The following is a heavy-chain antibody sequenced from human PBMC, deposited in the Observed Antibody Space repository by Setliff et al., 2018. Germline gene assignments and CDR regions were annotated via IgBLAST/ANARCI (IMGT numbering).Heavy chain of an antibody. Sequence: ASVKVSCKVSGYTLTELSMQWVRQAPGEGLEWMGGFDPENGEMIYAQKFQGRVTMTEDTSTDTAYMELGSLRSEDTAVYYCVEWGGSYYWGQGTLVTVSS. CDR1: GYTLTELS. V-gene: IGHV1-24*01. J-gene: IGHJ4*02. CDR3: VEWGGSYY. CDR2: FDPENGEM. D-gene: IGHD1-26*01.